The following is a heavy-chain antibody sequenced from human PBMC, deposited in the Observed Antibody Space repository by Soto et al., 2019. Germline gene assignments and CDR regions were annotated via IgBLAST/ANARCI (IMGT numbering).Heavy chain of an antibody. Sequence: PVGSLRLSCAASGFMFSAYTMTWVRQAPGKGLEWLSSISDDSSYIDYADSLRGRFTVSRDNARNSLYLQMDSLGAEDTGVYYCATPYYFNHWGPGTLVTVSS. J-gene: IGHJ1*01. V-gene: IGHV3-21*01. D-gene: IGHD3-16*01. CDR3: ATPYYFNH. CDR1: GFMFSAYT. CDR2: ISDDSSYI.